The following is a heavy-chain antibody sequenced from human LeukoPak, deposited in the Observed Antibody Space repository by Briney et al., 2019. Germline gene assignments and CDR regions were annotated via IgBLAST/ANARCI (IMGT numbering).Heavy chain of an antibody. CDR1: GFTFSSYA. CDR3: AKDARDDYVWGSYPLNYYYYMDV. V-gene: IGHV3-23*01. CDR2: ISGSGGST. J-gene: IGHJ6*03. D-gene: IGHD3-16*02. Sequence: GGSLRLSCAASGFTFSSYAMSWVRQAPGKGLEWVSAISGSGGSTYYADSVKGRFTISRDNSKNTLYLQMNSLRAEDTAVYYCAKDARDDYVWGSYPLNYYYYMDVWGKGTTVTISS.